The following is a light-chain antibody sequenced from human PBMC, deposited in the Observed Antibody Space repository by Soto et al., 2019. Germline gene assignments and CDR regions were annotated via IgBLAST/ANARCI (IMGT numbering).Light chain of an antibody. V-gene: IGKV3-15*01. CDR3: QQYNVWPLT. CDR2: VAS. J-gene: IGKJ4*01. Sequence: EIVMTQSPATLSVSPGERATLSCRASQSVSSNLAWYQQKPGQTPKLLIYVASTRATGIPARFSGSGSGTEFTRTIGSLQSEDFAVYYWQQYNVWPLTFGGGTKVEFK. CDR1: QSVSSN.